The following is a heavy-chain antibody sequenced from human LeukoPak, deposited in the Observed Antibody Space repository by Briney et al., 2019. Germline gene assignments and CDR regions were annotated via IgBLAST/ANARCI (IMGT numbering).Heavy chain of an antibody. CDR3: VRDGDDYNFDY. V-gene: IGHV3-74*01. CDR2: VKGDGSFT. CDR1: GVRFRNYW. Sequence: GGSLRLSCAASGVRFRNYWMHWVRQAPGKGLVWVSRVKGDGSFTDYADSVKGRFTISRDNAKNTLYLQMYSLRAEDTAAYYCVRDGDDYNFDYWGQGSLVTVSS. D-gene: IGHD5-24*01. J-gene: IGHJ4*02.